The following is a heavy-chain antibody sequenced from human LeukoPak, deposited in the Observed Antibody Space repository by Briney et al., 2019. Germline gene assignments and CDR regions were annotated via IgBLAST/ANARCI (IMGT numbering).Heavy chain of an antibody. J-gene: IGHJ4*02. D-gene: IGHD1-1*01. CDR1: GASVSTHS. V-gene: IGHV4-4*07. CDR2: IHASGSA. CDR3: ARDNPPGSYDY. Sequence: PSETLSLTCNVSGASVSTHSWTWIRQPAGKRLEWIGRIHASGSANYNPSLKSRVAMSVDTSNNQFSLKVTSGTAADTAVYYCARDNPPGSYDYWGQGTLVTVSS.